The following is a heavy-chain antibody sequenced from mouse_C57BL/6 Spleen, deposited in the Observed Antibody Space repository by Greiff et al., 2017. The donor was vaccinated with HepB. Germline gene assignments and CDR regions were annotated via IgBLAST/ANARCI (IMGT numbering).Heavy chain of an antibody. CDR2: INYDGSST. V-gene: IGHV5-16*01. D-gene: IGHD1-1*01. CDR1: GFTFSDYY. CDR3: ARADYYYGSSWDY. J-gene: IGHJ2*01. Sequence: EVKVVESEGGLVQPGSSMKLSCTASGFTFSDYYMAWVRQVPEKGLEWVANINYDGSSTYYLDSLKSRFIISRDNAKNILYLQMSSLKSEDTATYYCARADYYYGSSWDYWGQGTTLTVSS.